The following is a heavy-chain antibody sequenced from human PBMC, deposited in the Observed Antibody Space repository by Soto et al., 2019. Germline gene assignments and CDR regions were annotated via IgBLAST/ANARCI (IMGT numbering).Heavy chain of an antibody. Sequence: ASVKVSCKASGYTFTSYGISWVRQAPGQGLEWMGWTSAYNGNTNYAQKLQGRVTMTTDTSTSTAYMELRSLRSDDTAVYYCARRQWLVGVYYYGMDVWGQGPTVTV. J-gene: IGHJ6*02. CDR3: ARRQWLVGVYYYGMDV. D-gene: IGHD6-19*01. V-gene: IGHV1-18*01. CDR1: GYTFTSYG. CDR2: TSAYNGNT.